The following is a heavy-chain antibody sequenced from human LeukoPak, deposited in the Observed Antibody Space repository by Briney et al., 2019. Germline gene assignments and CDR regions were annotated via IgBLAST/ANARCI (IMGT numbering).Heavy chain of an antibody. Sequence: GGSLRLSCAASGFTFSIYWMSWVRQAPGKGPEWVANIKEDGSEKYYLDSVKGRFTISRDNAKNSLYLQINSLRAEDTAMYYCARDRGQVGLFDYWGQGTLVTVSS. J-gene: IGHJ4*02. CDR1: GFTFSIYW. CDR2: IKEDGSEK. V-gene: IGHV3-7*03. D-gene: IGHD1-26*01. CDR3: ARDRGQVGLFDY.